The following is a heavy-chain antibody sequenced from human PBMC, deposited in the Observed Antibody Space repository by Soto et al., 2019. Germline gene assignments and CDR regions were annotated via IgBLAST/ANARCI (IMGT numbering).Heavy chain of an antibody. CDR2: LSADNGNT. Sequence: QVQLVQSGAEVKKPGASVKVSCKASGYTFPSYGISWVRQAPGQGLEWMGWLSADNGNTNYAQKLQGRVTMTPDTSKSTAYMELRSLTSADTAVYYCARDRGSDALDYWGQGTLVTGSS. J-gene: IGHJ4*02. CDR1: GYTFPSYG. V-gene: IGHV1-18*01. CDR3: ARDRGSDALDY. D-gene: IGHD3-16*01.